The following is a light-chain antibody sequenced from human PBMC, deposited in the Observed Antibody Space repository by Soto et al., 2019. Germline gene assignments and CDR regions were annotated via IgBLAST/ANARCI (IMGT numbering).Light chain of an antibody. CDR3: QQYGSSGT. V-gene: IGKV3-20*01. CDR1: QSLVHSDGIAY. CDR2: GAS. Sequence: VMTQSPLSLPVTLGQPASISCRSNQSLVHSDGIAYFSWFQQKPGQAPRLLIYGASNRATGIPDRFSGSGSGTDFTLTISRLEPEDFAVYYCQQYGSSGTFGQGTKVNIK. J-gene: IGKJ1*01.